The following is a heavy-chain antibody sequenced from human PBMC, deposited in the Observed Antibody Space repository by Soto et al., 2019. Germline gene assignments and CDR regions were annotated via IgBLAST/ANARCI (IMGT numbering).Heavy chain of an antibody. J-gene: IGHJ3*02. CDR2: FIPIFDAS. CDR1: GGPFSNYA. Sequence: SVKVSFKASGGPFSNYAINLVRQAPGQGLEWMGGFIPIFDASTYAQNFRGRVTITADESTTTAYMELSDLRSEDTDMYYCATKAESYGFDIWGKGKLVTVS. CDR3: ATKAESYGFDI. D-gene: IGHD3-10*01. V-gene: IGHV1-69*13.